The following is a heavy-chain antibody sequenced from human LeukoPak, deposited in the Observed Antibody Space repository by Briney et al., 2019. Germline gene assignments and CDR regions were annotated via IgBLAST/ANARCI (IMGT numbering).Heavy chain of an antibody. CDR3: AKSLSASFPTHRVWEPYDY. Sequence: GGSLRLSCAASGFTFSSYAMSWVRQAPGKGLEWVSAISGSGGSTYYADSVKGRFTISRDNSKNTLYLQMNSLRAEDTAVYYCAKSLSASFPTHRVWEPYDYWGQGTLVTVSS. J-gene: IGHJ4*02. CDR1: GFTFSSYA. CDR2: ISGSGGST. D-gene: IGHD3-16*01. V-gene: IGHV3-23*01.